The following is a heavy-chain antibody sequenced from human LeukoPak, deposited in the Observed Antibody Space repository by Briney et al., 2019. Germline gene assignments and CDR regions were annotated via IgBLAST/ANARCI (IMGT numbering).Heavy chain of an antibody. CDR2: IYTSGST. CDR3: ARDHVPVAYCGGDCYSDYFDY. CDR1: GGSISSYY. J-gene: IGHJ4*02. Sequence: SETLSLTCTVSGGSISSYYWSWIRQPAGKGLEWIGRIYTSGSTNYNPSLKSRVTMSVDTSKNQFSLKLSSVTAADTAVYYCARDHVPVAYCGGDCYSDYFDYWGQGTLVTVSS. V-gene: IGHV4-4*07. D-gene: IGHD2-21*02.